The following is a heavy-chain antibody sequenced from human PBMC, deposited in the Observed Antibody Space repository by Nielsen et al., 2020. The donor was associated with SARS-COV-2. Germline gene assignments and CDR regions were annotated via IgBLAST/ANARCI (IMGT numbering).Heavy chain of an antibody. D-gene: IGHD3-3*01. CDR1: EYSFTSYW. V-gene: IGHV5-51*01. J-gene: IGHJ4*02. CDR2: IYPGDSDT. CDR3: ARQAGGDFWSGYLKYYFDY. Sequence: GESLKISCKGSEYSFTSYWIGWVRQMPGKGLEWMGIIYPGDSDTRYSPSFQGQVTISADKSISTAYLQWSSLKASDTAMYYCARQAGGDFWSGYLKYYFDYWGQGTLVTVSS.